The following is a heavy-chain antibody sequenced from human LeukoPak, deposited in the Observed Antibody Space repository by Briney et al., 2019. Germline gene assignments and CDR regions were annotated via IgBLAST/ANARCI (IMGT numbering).Heavy chain of an antibody. J-gene: IGHJ3*02. CDR1: GGSITITNYY. V-gene: IGHV4-39*07. CDR2: IYYDGST. CDR3: ARGIVATTFNDAFDI. D-gene: IGHD5-12*01. Sequence: SETLSLTCTVSGGSITITNYYWGWIREPPGKGLEWIGNIYYDGSTYYNPSLKSRVTISVDTPKNQFSLKLSSVTAADTAVYYCARGIVATTFNDAFDIWGQGTMVTVSS.